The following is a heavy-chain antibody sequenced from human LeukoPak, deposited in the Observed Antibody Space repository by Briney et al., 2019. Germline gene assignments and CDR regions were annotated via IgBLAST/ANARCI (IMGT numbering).Heavy chain of an antibody. CDR1: GGSISGSY. V-gene: IGHV4-4*09. CDR3: AKFTFTTLPLDV. Sequence: PSETLSLTCSVSGGSISGSYWSWLRQPPGKPLEWIGYIHSSGGTNYNPSLQSRVTMSVDTSKTLFSLKLTSVTAADTAVYYCAKFTFTTLPLDVWGKGTTVTVSS. D-gene: IGHD2/OR15-2a*01. J-gene: IGHJ6*04. CDR2: IHSSGGT.